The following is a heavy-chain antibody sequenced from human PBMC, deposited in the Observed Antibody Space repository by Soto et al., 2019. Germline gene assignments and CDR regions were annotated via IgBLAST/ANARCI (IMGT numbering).Heavy chain of an antibody. CDR3: ARAIAVAGSDWYYFDY. V-gene: IGHV1-8*01. Sequence: QVQLVQSGAEVKKPGASVKVSCKASGYTFTSYDINWVRQATGQGLEWMGWMNPNSGNTGYAQKFHGRVTMTRNTSTSTGYMELSSLRSEDTAVYYCARAIAVAGSDWYYFDYWGQGTLVTVSS. J-gene: IGHJ4*02. CDR2: MNPNSGNT. CDR1: GYTFTSYD. D-gene: IGHD6-19*01.